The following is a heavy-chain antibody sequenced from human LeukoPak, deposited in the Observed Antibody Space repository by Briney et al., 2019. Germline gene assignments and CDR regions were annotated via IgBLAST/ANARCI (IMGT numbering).Heavy chain of an antibody. V-gene: IGHV3-23*01. J-gene: IGHJ4*02. CDR1: GFTFSSYA. CDR2: ITASGGNT. Sequence: AGGSLRLSCAASGFTFSSYAMGWVRQAPGKGLKWVSAITASGGNTYYADSVKGRFTISRDNSKNTLYLQVNSLRAEDTAVYYCAKGNGYSYGRYYFDYWGQGTLVTVSS. CDR3: AKGNGYSYGRYYFDY. D-gene: IGHD5-18*01.